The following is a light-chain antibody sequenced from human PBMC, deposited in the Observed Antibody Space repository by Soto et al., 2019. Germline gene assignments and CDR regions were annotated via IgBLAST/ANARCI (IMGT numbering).Light chain of an antibody. J-gene: IGKJ4*02. CDR2: GAS. CDR1: QSVSSTY. V-gene: IGKV3-20*01. Sequence: EIVLTQSPGTLSLSPGETATLSCRASQSVSSTYLAWYQQKPGQAPGLLLYGASNRASGIPDRFTGSGSGTDFTLTISRLEPEDFAVYYCQQYGSSPHTFGGGTKVDIK. CDR3: QQYGSSPHT.